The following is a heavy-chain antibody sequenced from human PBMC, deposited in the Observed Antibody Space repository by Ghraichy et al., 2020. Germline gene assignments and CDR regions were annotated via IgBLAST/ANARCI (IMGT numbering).Heavy chain of an antibody. Sequence: GGSLRLSCAASGFTLKTYGMNWVRQAPGRGLEWISYLSGDRRSIYYADSVMGRFTISRDDLENSLYLQMSSLRGEDTAVYYCARGNYVTKVMKVYCYGMDVWGQGTTVNGSS. V-gene: IGHV3-48*04. CDR3: ARGNYVTKVMKVYCYGMDV. CDR2: LSGDRRSI. D-gene: IGHD3-10*02. J-gene: IGHJ6*02. CDR1: GFTLKTYG.